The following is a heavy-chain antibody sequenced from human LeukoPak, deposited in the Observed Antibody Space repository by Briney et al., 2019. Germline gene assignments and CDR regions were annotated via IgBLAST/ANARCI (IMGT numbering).Heavy chain of an antibody. CDR1: GGSISSYY. Sequence: SETLSLTCTVSGGSISSYYWSWIRQPPGKGLEWIGYIYYSGSTNYNPSLKSRVTISVVTSKNQFSLKLSSVTAADTAVYYCASAYYYDSSGYYDYWGQGTLVTVSS. V-gene: IGHV4-59*08. D-gene: IGHD3-22*01. J-gene: IGHJ4*02. CDR2: IYYSGST. CDR3: ASAYYYDSSGYYDY.